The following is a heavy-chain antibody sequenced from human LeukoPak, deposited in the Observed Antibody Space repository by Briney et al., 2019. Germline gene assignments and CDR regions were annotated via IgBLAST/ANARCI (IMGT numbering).Heavy chain of an antibody. D-gene: IGHD6-13*01. J-gene: IGHJ4*02. V-gene: IGHV3-48*01. Sequence: PGGSLRLSCAASGFTFSSYSMNWVRQAPGKGLEWVSYISSSSSTIYYADSVKGRFTISRDNAKNSLYLQMNSLRAEDTAVYYCASGYSSSWTPWAFDYWGQGTLVTVSS. CDR3: ASGYSSSWTPWAFDY. CDR1: GFTFSSYS. CDR2: ISSSSSTI.